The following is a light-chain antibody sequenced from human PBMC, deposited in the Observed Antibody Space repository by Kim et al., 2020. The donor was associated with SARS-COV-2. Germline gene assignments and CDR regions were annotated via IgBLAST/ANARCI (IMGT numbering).Light chain of an antibody. CDR2: DAT. CDR1: QSISTY. J-gene: IGKJ4*01. V-gene: IGKV3-11*01. Sequence: LSPGEIATLTCRASQSISTYLAWYQQKPGQDPRLLIHDATHRATGIPARFSGSGSGTDFTLTISSLEPEDFAVYYCQQRDSWPLTFGGGTKVDIK. CDR3: QQRDSWPLT.